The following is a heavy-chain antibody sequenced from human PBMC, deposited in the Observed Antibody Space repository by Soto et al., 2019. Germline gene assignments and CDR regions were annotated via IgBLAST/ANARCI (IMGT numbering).Heavy chain of an antibody. V-gene: IGHV1-69*06. CDR3: ARDRGELRWYNFDY. Sequence: SVKVSCKASGGTFSSYAISWVRQAPGQGLEWMGGIIPIFGTANYAQKFQGRVTITADKSTSTAYMELSSLRSEDTAVYYCARDRGELRWYNFDYWGQGTLVTVSS. CDR1: GGTFSSYA. J-gene: IGHJ4*02. CDR2: IIPIFGTA. D-gene: IGHD4-17*01.